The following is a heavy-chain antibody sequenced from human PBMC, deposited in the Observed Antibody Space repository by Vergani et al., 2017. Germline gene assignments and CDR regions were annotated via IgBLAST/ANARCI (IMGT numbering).Heavy chain of an antibody. J-gene: IGHJ4*02. CDR1: GYTFSNYY. D-gene: IGHD3-9*01. CDR2: INPSGGHT. Sequence: QVQVVQSGAEVKKSGASVKVSCKTSGYTFSNYYMHWVRQAPGQGLEWMGIINPSGGHTNYAQKFQGRVTMTRDTSTSTVYMELSSLISEYTAIYYCARGDYGILTGYRYWGQGTLVTVSA. CDR3: ARGDYGILTGYRY. V-gene: IGHV1-46*03.